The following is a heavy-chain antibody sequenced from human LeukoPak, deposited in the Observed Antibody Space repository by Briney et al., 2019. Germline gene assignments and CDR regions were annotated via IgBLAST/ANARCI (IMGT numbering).Heavy chain of an antibody. CDR1: GYTFTGYY. Sequence: ASVKVSCKASGYTFTGYYMHWVRQAPGQGLEWMGWINPNSGGTNYAQKFQGRVTMTRDTSISTAYMELSRLRSDDTAVYYCARDRYCSSTSCYGGVENRFDPWGQGTLVTVSS. CDR2: INPNSGGT. CDR3: ARDRYCSSTSCYGGVENRFDP. V-gene: IGHV1-2*02. D-gene: IGHD2-2*01. J-gene: IGHJ5*02.